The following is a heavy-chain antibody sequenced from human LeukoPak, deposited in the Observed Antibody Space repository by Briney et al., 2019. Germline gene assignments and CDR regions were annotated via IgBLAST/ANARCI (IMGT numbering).Heavy chain of an antibody. Sequence: GGSLRLSCVASGFTFGKYWMSWVRQAPGKGLEWVANIKQDGSEKYHVNSVEGRFTISRDNAKNSLYLQMNSLRAEDTAVYYCARDKVVGATHFDYWGQGTLVTVSS. CDR3: ARDKVVGATHFDY. CDR2: IKQDGSEK. D-gene: IGHD1-26*01. J-gene: IGHJ4*02. V-gene: IGHV3-7*03. CDR1: GFTFGKYW.